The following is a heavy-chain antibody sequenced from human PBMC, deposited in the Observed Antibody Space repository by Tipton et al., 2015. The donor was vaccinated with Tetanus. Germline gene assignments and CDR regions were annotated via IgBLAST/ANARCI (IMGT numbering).Heavy chain of an antibody. J-gene: IGHJ4*02. Sequence: SLRLSCAASGFTFSSYGMHWVRQAPGKGLEWVTGIRYDGSKKYHADSVKGRFTISRDNSKNTLYLQMNSLRAEDTAVFYCARGRGEVYDGYFDSWGQGTLVSVSS. D-gene: IGHD3-3*01. V-gene: IGHV3-33*01. CDR2: IRYDGSKK. CDR3: ARGRGEVYDGYFDS. CDR1: GFTFSSYG.